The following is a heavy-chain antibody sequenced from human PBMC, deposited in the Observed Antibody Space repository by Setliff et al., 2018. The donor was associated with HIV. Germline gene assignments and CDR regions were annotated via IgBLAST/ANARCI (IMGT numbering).Heavy chain of an antibody. CDR1: GGSIKSSSYY. CDR3: ARGSRDGYNSYFDY. V-gene: IGHV4-39*07. Sequence: PSETLSLTCTVSGGSIKSSSYYWGWIRQPPGKGLEWIGSIYYSGNTYYNPSLKSRVTISVDTSKNQFSLKLSSVTAADTAVYYCARGSRDGYNSYFDYWGQGTLVTVSS. D-gene: IGHD5-12*01. CDR2: IYYSGNT. J-gene: IGHJ4*02.